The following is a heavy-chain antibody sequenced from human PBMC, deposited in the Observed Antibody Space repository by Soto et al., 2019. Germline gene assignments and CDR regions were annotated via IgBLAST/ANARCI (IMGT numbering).Heavy chain of an antibody. CDR1: GDSISTDFY. J-gene: IGHJ3*02. Sequence: PSETLSLTCAGSGDSISTDFYRGWIRQPPGKGLEWIGNIHQSGNANYSPSLKSRVTISVDTFKNQFSLKLRSVTAADTAVYYCARVRSESTNNAFDIWDEGTMVTVSS. V-gene: IGHV4-38-2*01. D-gene: IGHD1-26*01. CDR3: ARVRSESTNNAFDI. CDR2: IHQSGNA.